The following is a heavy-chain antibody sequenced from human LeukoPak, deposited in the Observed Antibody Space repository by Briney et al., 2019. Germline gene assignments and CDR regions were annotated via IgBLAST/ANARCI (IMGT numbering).Heavy chain of an antibody. CDR1: AFTVSSNS. V-gene: IGHV3-53*01. Sequence: PGGSLRLSWTVSAFTVSSNSMSWVRQAPGKGLEWVSFIYSDNTHYSDSVKGRFTISRDNSKNTLYLQMNSLRAEDTAVYYCARRAGAYSHPYDYWGQGTLVTVSS. CDR2: IYSDNT. CDR3: ARRAGAYSHPYDY. D-gene: IGHD4/OR15-4a*01. J-gene: IGHJ4*02.